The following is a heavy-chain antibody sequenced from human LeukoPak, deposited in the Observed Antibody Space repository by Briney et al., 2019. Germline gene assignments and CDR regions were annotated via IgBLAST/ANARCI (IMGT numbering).Heavy chain of an antibody. CDR1: GGSISSSSYY. J-gene: IGHJ6*03. D-gene: IGHD6-13*01. CDR2: IYYMGRT. Sequence: PSETLSLTCTVSGGSISSSSYYWGWIRQPPGKGLEWIGSIYYMGRTYYHPSLTSPATLSVDTSKNQFSLKLSSVTAADTAVYYCARARSHYSSSWYWGRLYYYYMDVWGKGTTVTVSS. V-gene: IGHV4-39*07. CDR3: ARARSHYSSSWYWGRLYYYYMDV.